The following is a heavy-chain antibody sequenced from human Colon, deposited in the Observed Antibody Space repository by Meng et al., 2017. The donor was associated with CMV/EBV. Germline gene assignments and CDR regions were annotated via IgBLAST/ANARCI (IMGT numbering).Heavy chain of an antibody. Sequence: GESLKISCAASGFTFSSHWMHWVRQVPGKGLVWISRANSDGSKTIYADSVKGRFTISRDNAKNSLYLQMNSLRAEDTAVYYCARDGNYYYYGMDVWGQGTTVTVSS. CDR1: GFTFSSHW. V-gene: IGHV3-74*01. CDR2: ANSDGSKT. J-gene: IGHJ6*02. CDR3: ARDGNYYYYGMDV.